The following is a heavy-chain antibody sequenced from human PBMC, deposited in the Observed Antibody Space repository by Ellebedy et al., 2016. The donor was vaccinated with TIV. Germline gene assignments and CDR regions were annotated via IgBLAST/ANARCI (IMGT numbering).Heavy chain of an antibody. CDR3: ARHTGYCSGGSCYSGFVGY. CDR1: GGSISSGGYY. D-gene: IGHD2-15*01. Sequence: MPSETLSLTCTVSGGSISSGGYYWSWIRQHPGKGLEWIGYIYYSGSTYYNPSLKSRVTISVDTSKNQFSLKLSSVTAADTAVYYCARHTGYCSGGSCYSGFVGYWGQGTLVTVSS. V-gene: IGHV4-31*03. CDR2: IYYSGST. J-gene: IGHJ4*02.